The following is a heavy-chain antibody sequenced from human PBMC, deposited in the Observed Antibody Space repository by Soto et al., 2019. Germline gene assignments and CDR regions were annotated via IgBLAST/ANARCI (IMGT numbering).Heavy chain of an antibody. Sequence: GAXVKVSCKASGYTFSSYDINWVRQATGQGLEWMGWLNPNSGDTGYAQKFQGRVTLTRNTSINTAYIELSSLTSDDTAVYYCATSGGGWYLYWGQGTLVTVSS. J-gene: IGHJ4*02. CDR3: ATSGGGWYLY. CDR2: LNPNSGDT. V-gene: IGHV1-8*01. CDR1: GYTFSSYD. D-gene: IGHD6-19*01.